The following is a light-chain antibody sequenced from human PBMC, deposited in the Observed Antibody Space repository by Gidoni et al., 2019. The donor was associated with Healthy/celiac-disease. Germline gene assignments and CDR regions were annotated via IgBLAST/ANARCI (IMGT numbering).Light chain of an antibody. J-gene: IGLJ3*02. CDR1: SSDVGSYNL. Sequence: QSAMTQPASVSGSPCQSITISCTGTSSDVGSYNLVSWYQQHPGKAPKLMIYEGSKRPSGVSNRFSGSKSGNTASLTISGLQAEDEADYYCCSYAGSNWVFGGGTKLTVL. CDR2: EGS. V-gene: IGLV2-23*01. CDR3: CSYAGSNWV.